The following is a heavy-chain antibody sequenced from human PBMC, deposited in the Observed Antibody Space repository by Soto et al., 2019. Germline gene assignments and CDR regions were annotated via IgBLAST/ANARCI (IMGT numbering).Heavy chain of an antibody. CDR2: IYSGGST. CDR1: GFTVSSNY. CDR3: ARIKVKSYIDY. V-gene: IGHV3-66*01. J-gene: IGHJ4*02. D-gene: IGHD2-21*01. Sequence: PVGSLRLSCAASGFTVSSNYMSWVRQAPGKGLEWVSVIYSGGSTYYADSVKGRFTISRDNSKNTLYLQMNSLRAEDTAVYYCARIKVKSYIDYWGQGTLVTVSS.